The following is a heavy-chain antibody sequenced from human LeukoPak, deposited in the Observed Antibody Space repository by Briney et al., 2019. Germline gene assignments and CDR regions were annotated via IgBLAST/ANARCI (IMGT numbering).Heavy chain of an antibody. Sequence: SVKVSCKASGYTFTSYDINWVRQATGHGLEGMGWMNPNSGNTGYAQKFQGRVTMTNNPSISTAYMELSRLRCEDTAVYYCARLVIAVFIDVWGEGATVTVSS. CDR2: MNPNSGNT. J-gene: IGHJ6*01. D-gene: IGHD6-19*01. V-gene: IGHV1-8*01. CDR3: ARLVIAVFIDV. CDR1: GYTFTSYD.